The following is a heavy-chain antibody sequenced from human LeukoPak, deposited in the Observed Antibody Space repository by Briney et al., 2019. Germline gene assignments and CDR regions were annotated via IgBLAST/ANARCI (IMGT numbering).Heavy chain of an antibody. J-gene: IGHJ4*02. D-gene: IGHD6-19*01. CDR1: GFPFSNYW. CDR3: AAVSRSSGRGYFDY. Sequence: GGSLRLSCAASGFPFSNYWMHWVRQAPGKGLVWVSRMNSDGSSTSYAESAKGRFTISRDNAKNTLYLQMNSQRAEDAAVYYCAAVSRSSGRGYFDYWGPGTLVTVSS. CDR2: MNSDGSST. V-gene: IGHV3-74*01.